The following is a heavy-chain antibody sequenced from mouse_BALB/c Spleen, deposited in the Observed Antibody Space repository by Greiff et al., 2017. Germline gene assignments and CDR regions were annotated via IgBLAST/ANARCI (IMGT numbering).Heavy chain of an antibody. J-gene: IGHJ3*01. CDR3: ARDSMITTGFAY. CDR2: INSNGGST. Sequence: DVQLVESGGGLVQPGGSLKLSCAASGFTFSSYGMSWVRQTPDKRLELVATINSNGGSTYYPDSVKGRFTISRDNAKNTLYLQMSSLKSEDTAMYYCARDSMITTGFAYWGQGTLVTVSA. D-gene: IGHD2-4*01. CDR1: GFTFSSYG. V-gene: IGHV5-6-3*01.